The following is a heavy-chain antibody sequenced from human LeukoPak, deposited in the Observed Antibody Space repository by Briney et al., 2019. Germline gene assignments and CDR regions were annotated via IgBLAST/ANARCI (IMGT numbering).Heavy chain of an antibody. Sequence: SETLSLTCTVSGGSITTNNYYWGWIRQPPGKGLEWIGEIYHSGSTNYNPSLKSRVTISVDKSKNQFSLKLSSVTAADTAVYYCARQWFGDSGIVVVPAANRDDAFDIWGQGTMVTVSS. CDR3: ARQWFGDSGIVVVPAANRDDAFDI. D-gene: IGHD2-2*01. J-gene: IGHJ3*02. V-gene: IGHV4-61*05. CDR1: GGSITTNNYY. CDR2: IYHSGST.